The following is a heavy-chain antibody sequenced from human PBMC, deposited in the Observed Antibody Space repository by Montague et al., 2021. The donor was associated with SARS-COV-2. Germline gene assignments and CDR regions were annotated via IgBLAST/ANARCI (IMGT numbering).Heavy chain of an antibody. V-gene: IGHV4-34*01. CDR2: INHSGST. CDR1: GGSFSGYY. D-gene: IGHD4-17*01. Sequence: SETLSLTCAVYGGSFSGYYWSWIRLPPGKGLEWIGEINHSGSTNXNPSLKSRVTISVDTSKNQFSLKLSSVTAADTAVYYCARGSTVTHYWGQGTLVTVSS. CDR3: ARGSTVTHY. J-gene: IGHJ4*02.